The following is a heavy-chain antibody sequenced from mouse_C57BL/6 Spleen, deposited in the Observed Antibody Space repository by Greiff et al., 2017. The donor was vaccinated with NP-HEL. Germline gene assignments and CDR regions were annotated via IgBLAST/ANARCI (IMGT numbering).Heavy chain of an antibody. J-gene: IGHJ4*01. CDR2: INPNNGGT. V-gene: IGHV1-26*01. Sequence: EVQLQQSGPELVKPGASVKISCKASGYTFTDYYMNWVKQSHGKSLEWIGDINPNNGGTSYNQKFKGKATLTVDKSSSTAYMELRSLTSEDSAVYYCARMVYDGSYYYAMDYWGQGTSVTVSS. D-gene: IGHD2-3*01. CDR3: ARMVYDGSYYYAMDY. CDR1: GYTFTDYY.